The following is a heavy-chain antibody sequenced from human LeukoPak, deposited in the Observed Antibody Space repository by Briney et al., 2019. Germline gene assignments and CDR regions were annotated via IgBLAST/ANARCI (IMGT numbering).Heavy chain of an antibody. D-gene: IGHD3-10*01. J-gene: IGHJ6*02. Sequence: GGSLRLSCAASGFTFSSYWMHWVRQAPGKGLVWVSRINSDGRSTTYADSVKGRFTIARDNAKNTLYLQMNSLRAEDTAVYYCASIVYYGGMDVWGQGTTVTVSS. V-gene: IGHV3-74*01. CDR2: INSDGRST. CDR1: GFTFSSYW. CDR3: ASIVYYGGMDV.